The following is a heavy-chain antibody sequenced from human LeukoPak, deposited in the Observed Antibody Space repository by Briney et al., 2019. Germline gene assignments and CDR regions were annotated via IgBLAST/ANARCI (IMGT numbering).Heavy chain of an antibody. D-gene: IGHD2/OR15-2a*01. J-gene: IGHJ5*02. CDR1: EFTFSSYN. V-gene: IGHV3-21*01. Sequence: GGSLRLSCAASEFTFSSYNMNWVRQAPGKGLEWVSSISSSSDYIYYADSVKGRFTISRDNAKNSLYLQMKSLRAEDTAVYYCARGKTSQNIVTRKTYNWFDPWGQGALVTVSS. CDR2: ISSSSDYI. CDR3: ARGKTSQNIVTRKTYNWFDP.